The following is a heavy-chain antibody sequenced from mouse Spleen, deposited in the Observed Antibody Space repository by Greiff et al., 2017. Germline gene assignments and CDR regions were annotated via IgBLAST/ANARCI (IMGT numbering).Heavy chain of an antibody. Sequence: VHLVESGPGLVAPSQSLSITCTVSGFSLTSYGLHWVRQPPGKGLEWLGVIWAGGSTNYNSALMSRLSISKDNSKSQVFLKMNSLQTDDTARYYCAREGEAMDYWGQGTSVTVSS. CDR3: AREGEAMDY. CDR1: GFSLTSYG. V-gene: IGHV2-9*02. CDR2: IWAGGST. J-gene: IGHJ4*01.